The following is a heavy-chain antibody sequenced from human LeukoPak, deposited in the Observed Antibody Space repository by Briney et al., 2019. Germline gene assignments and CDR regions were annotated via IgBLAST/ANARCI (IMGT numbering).Heavy chain of an antibody. Sequence: GGSLRLSCAASGFTFSSYGMHWVRQAPGKGLEWVAFIRYDGSNKYYADSVKGRFTISRDNSKNTLYLQMNSLRAEDTAVYYCAKIYGSGSYYPPAFDYWGQGTLVTVSS. D-gene: IGHD3-10*01. CDR3: AKIYGSGSYYPPAFDY. V-gene: IGHV3-30*02. CDR1: GFTFSSYG. CDR2: IRYDGSNK. J-gene: IGHJ4*02.